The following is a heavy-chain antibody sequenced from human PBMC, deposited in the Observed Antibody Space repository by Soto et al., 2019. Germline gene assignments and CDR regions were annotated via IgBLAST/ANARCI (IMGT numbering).Heavy chain of an antibody. V-gene: IGHV4-38-2*01. J-gene: IGHJ5*02. CDR2: IYHGGST. CDR1: GYSISSGYY. CDR3: ARVGPWVPYYYDSSPYTFENWFDP. D-gene: IGHD3-22*01. Sequence: PSETLSLTCAVSGYSISSGYYWGWLRQPPWKGLEWIGIIYHGGSTYYNPSLNSRVTLSIDMTDNHVSLILNSVTAADTAVYYCARVGPWVPYYYDSSPYTFENWFDPWGQGTLVTVSS.